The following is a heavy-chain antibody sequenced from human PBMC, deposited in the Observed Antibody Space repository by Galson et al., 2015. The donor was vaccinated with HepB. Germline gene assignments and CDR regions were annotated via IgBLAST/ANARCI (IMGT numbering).Heavy chain of an antibody. CDR2: ISSSGRVI. V-gene: IGHV3-48*03. J-gene: IGHJ3*02. Sequence: SLRLSCAASGFTFSSYEMNWVRQAPGKGLEWVSYISSSGRVIYYADSVKGRFTISRDNAKNSLYLQMNSLRAEDTAVYYCARGGAFGFDIWGQGTMVTVS. CDR1: GFTFSSYE. CDR3: ARGGAFGFDI. D-gene: IGHD3-16*01.